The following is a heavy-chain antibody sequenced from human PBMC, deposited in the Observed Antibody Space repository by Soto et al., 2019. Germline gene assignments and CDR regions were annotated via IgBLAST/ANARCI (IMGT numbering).Heavy chain of an antibody. Sequence: LSLTCAVYGGSFSGYYWSWIRQPPGKGLELIGEVNHSGSTNYNPSLKSRVTISVDTSKNQFSLKLSSVTAADTAVYYCARRAFYYGMDVWDQGTTVTVSS. V-gene: IGHV4-34*01. J-gene: IGHJ6*02. CDR2: VNHSGST. CDR1: GGSFSGYY. CDR3: ARRAFYYGMDV.